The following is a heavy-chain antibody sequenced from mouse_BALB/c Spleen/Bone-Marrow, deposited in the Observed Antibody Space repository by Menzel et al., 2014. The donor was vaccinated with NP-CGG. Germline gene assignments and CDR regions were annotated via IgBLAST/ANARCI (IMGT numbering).Heavy chain of an antibody. J-gene: IGHJ2*01. CDR2: IYPGSGNT. V-gene: IGHV1-63*01. CDR1: GYAFTNYW. CDR3: TRRRSLDY. Sequence: VQLQQSGTELVRPGTSVKISCKASGYAFTNYWLGWFKQRPGHGLEWIGDIYPGSGNTYYNEKFKGKVTLTADKSSSTAYMQLSGLTSEDSAVYFCTRRRSLDYWGQGTTLTVSS.